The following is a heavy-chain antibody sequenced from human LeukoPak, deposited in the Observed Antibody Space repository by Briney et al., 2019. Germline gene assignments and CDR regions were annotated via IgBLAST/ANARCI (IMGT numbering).Heavy chain of an antibody. CDR2: INPSGGST. D-gene: IGHD2-21*02. CDR1: GYTFTSYY. J-gene: IGHJ4*02. Sequence: GASVKVSCKASGYTFTSYYMHWVRQAPGQGLEWMGIINPSGGSTSYAQKFQGRVTMTRDTSTSTVYMELSSLRSEDTAVYYCAREGPCGGDCYYFDYWGQGTLVTVSS. CDR3: AREGPCGGDCYYFDY. V-gene: IGHV1-46*01.